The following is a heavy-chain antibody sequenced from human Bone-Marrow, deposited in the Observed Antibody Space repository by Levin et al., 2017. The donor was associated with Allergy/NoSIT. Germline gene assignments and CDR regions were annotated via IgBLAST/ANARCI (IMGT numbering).Heavy chain of an antibody. CDR2: IKQDGSEQ. J-gene: IGHJ4*02. V-gene: IGHV3-7*01. D-gene: IGHD4-11*01. CDR1: GFTFSSYS. Sequence: HAGGSLRLSCAASGFTFSSYSMNWVRQAPGKGLEWVANIKQDGSEQYYVDSVKGRFTISRDNAKNSLYLQMNSLRAEDTAVDYCARGSYSPTYWGQGTLVTVSS. CDR3: ARGSYSPTY.